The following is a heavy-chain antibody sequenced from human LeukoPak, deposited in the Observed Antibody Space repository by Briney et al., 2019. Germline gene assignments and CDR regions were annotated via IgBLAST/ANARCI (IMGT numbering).Heavy chain of an antibody. CDR3: ARHVAAAGPYPYAFEI. CDR1: SGSISNFH. V-gene: IGHV4-4*07. CDR2: VFTSGST. D-gene: IGHD6-13*01. J-gene: IGHJ3*02. Sequence: PSETLSLTCTVSSGSISNFHWTWIRQPAGKGLEWIGRVFTSGSTNYNPSLKSRVTISLDTSKNQFSLRLRSVTAADTAVYYCARHVAAAGPYPYAFEIWGQGTVVTVSS.